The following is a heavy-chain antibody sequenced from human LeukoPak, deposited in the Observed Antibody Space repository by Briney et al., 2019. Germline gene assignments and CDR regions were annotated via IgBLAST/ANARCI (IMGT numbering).Heavy chain of an antibody. Sequence: GASVKVSCKASGYTFTNYYIHWVRQAPGQGLEWMGGIIPIFGTANYAQKFQGRVTITADESTSTAYMELSRLTSEDTAVYYCARMSGYCSGDSCYGNNWFDPWGQGTLVTVSS. V-gene: IGHV1-69*13. CDR3: ARMSGYCSGDSCYGNNWFDP. CDR1: GYTFTNYY. CDR2: IIPIFGTA. J-gene: IGHJ5*02. D-gene: IGHD2-15*01.